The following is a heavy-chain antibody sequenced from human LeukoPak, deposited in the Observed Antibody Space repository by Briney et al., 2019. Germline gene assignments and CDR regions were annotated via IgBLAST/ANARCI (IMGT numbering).Heavy chain of an antibody. V-gene: IGHV5-51*01. CDR1: GYSFTSYW. CDR2: IYPGDSDT. D-gene: IGHD6-6*01. Sequence: GESLKISCKGSGYSFTSYWIGWVRQMPGKGLEWMGIIYPGDSDTRYSPSFQGQVTLSADKSISTAYLQWSSLKASDTAMYYCARHLRRYSSSSYYYYMDVWGKGTTVTVSS. J-gene: IGHJ6*03. CDR3: ARHLRRYSSSSYYYYMDV.